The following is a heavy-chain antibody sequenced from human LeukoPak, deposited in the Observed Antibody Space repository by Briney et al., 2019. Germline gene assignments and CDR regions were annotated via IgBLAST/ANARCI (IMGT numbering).Heavy chain of an antibody. Sequence: GGSLRLSCAASGLTFSSYAMHWARQAPGKGLEWVAVISYDGSNKYYADSVKGRFTISRDNSKNTLYLQMNSLRAEDTAVYYCAREWLRGPGSWGQGTLVTVSS. CDR1: GLTFSSYA. V-gene: IGHV3-30*04. CDR2: ISYDGSNK. CDR3: AREWLRGPGS. J-gene: IGHJ4*02. D-gene: IGHD5-12*01.